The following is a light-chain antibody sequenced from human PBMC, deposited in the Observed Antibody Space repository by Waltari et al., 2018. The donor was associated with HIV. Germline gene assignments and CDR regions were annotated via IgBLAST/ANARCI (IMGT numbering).Light chain of an antibody. CDR3: AAWDDSLNGEVV. CDR2: GNT. Sequence: QSVLTQPPSASGTPGQRVTIPCSGRNSNIGSNTENWYQQLPGTAPKLLIYGNTQRPSGVPDRFSGSKSGTSASLAISGLQSEDEADYYCAAWDDSLNGEVVFGGGTKLTVL. V-gene: IGLV1-44*01. CDR1: NSNIGSNT. J-gene: IGLJ2*01.